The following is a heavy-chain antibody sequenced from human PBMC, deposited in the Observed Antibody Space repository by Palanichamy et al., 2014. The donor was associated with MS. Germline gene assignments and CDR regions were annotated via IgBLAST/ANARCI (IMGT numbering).Heavy chain of an antibody. V-gene: IGHV3-23*01. CDR2: ISGSGDNT. CDR3: AKVLWGTGNYHNLVDY. CDR1: YA. Sequence: YAMTWVRQTPGKGLEWVSGISGSGDNTYYADSVMGRFTISRDNSRNTLYPQMNSLRAEDTAVYYCAKVLWGTGNYHNLVDYWGQGTLVIVSS. D-gene: IGHD3-10*01. J-gene: IGHJ4*02.